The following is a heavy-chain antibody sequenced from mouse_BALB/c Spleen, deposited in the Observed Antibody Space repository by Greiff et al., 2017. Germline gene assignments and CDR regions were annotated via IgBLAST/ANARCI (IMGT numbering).Heavy chain of an antibody. CDR1: GFTFSSYG. CDR2: ISSGGSYT. V-gene: IGHV5-6*01. D-gene: IGHD3-1*01. CDR3: ARGARGAMDY. Sequence: EVQRVESGGDLVKPGGSLKLSCAASGFTFSSYGMSCVRQTPDKRLEWVATISSGGSYTYYPDSVKGRFTISRDNAKNTLYLQMSSLKSEDTAMYYCARGARGAMDYWGQGTSVTVSS. J-gene: IGHJ4*01.